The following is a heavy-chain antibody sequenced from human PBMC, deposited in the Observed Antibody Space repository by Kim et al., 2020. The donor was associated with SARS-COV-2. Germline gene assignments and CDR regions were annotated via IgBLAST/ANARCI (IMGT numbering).Heavy chain of an antibody. Sequence: GESLKISCKGSGYSFTSYWIGWVRQMPGKGLEWMGIIYPGDSDTRYSPSFQGQVTISADKSISTAYLQWSSLKASDTAMYYCARQIWFGEFLDAFDIWGQGTMVTVSS. V-gene: IGHV5-51*01. D-gene: IGHD3-10*01. CDR1: GYSFTSYW. J-gene: IGHJ3*02. CDR2: IYPGDSDT. CDR3: ARQIWFGEFLDAFDI.